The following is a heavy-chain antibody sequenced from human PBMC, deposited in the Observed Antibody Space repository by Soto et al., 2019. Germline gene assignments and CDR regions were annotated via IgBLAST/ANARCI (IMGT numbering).Heavy chain of an antibody. CDR2: ISYDGSDQ. CDR3: AKFPGY. Sequence: QVQLVESGGGVVQPGRSLRLSCAASGFTFSSYGIHWVRQAPGKGLEWVAVISYDGSDQYYADSVKGRFTISRDNSKNTPYLQMNRLRVADTAVYYCAKFPGYWGQGTLVTVSS. J-gene: IGHJ4*02. V-gene: IGHV3-30*18. CDR1: GFTFSSYG.